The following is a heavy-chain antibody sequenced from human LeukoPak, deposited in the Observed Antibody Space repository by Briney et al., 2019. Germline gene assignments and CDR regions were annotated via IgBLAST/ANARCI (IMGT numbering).Heavy chain of an antibody. CDR1: GFTFSSYA. D-gene: IGHD3-10*01. J-gene: IGHJ4*02. CDR2: ISGSGGST. CDR3: AKALPGGAFDY. V-gene: IGHV3-23*01. Sequence: GWSLRLSCAASGFTFSSYAMSWVRQAPGTGLEWVSAISGSGGSTYYADCVKGRFTISRDNSKNTLYLQMNSLRVEDTAVYYCAKALPGGAFDYWGQGTLVTVSS.